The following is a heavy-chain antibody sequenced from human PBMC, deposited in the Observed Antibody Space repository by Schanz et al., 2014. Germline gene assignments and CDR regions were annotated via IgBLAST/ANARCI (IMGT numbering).Heavy chain of an antibody. CDR3: ARDGYSVVVISPTESFDI. CDR2: INSDGTKR. J-gene: IGHJ3*02. Sequence: VQLVESGGGLIQPGGSLRLSCTASGFTFSSYSMNWVRQAPGKGLEWVAFINSDGTKRFYADSVKSRFTISRDNSRNTLDLQMNSLRAEDTAVYYCARDGYSVVVISPTESFDIWGQGTMVTVSP. V-gene: IGHV3-33*08. CDR1: GFTFSSYS. D-gene: IGHD2-21*01.